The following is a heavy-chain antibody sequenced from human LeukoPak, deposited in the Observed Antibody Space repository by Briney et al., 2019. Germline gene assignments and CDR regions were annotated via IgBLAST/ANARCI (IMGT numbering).Heavy chain of an antibody. J-gene: IGHJ4*02. V-gene: IGHV3-30*02. Sequence: GGSLRLSCAASGFTFSSYGMHWVRQAPGKGLEWVAFIRYDGGNKYYADSVKGRFTISRDNSKNTLYLQMNSLRAEDTAVYYCARGGTKPEVSDYWGQGTLVTVSS. D-gene: IGHD6-6*01. CDR1: GFTFSSYG. CDR3: ARGGTKPEVSDY. CDR2: IRYDGGNK.